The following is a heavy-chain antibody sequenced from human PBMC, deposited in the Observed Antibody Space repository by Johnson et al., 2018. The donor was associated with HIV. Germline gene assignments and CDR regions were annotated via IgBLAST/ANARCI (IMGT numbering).Heavy chain of an antibody. CDR3: AKDRAGIVAFDI. D-gene: IGHD6-19*01. V-gene: IGHV3-30*18. CDR2: ISYDESST. J-gene: IGHJ3*02. Sequence: QMQLVESGGGLVQTGGSLRLPCAASGLTFSSYGMHWVRQAPGKGLEWVAVISYDESSTNYAESVKGRFTISRDNAKNTLYLQMNGLRAEDTAVYYCAKDRAGIVAFDIWGQGTMVTVSS. CDR1: GLTFSSYG.